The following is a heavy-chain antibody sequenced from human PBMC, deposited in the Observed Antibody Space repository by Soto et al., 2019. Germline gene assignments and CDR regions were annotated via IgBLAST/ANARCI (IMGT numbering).Heavy chain of an antibody. Sequence: QVQLVQSGAEVKKPGSSVRVSCKASGGTFSSYAISWVRQAPGQGLEWMGGIMPIFGTENYAQKVQGRGTITADESTSTAYMELSSLRSEDTAVYYCARDRIAGSKYYYGMDVWGQGTTVTVSS. CDR3: ARDRIAGSKYYYGMDV. CDR2: IMPIFGTE. J-gene: IGHJ6*02. V-gene: IGHV1-69*01. D-gene: IGHD6-13*01. CDR1: GGTFSSYA.